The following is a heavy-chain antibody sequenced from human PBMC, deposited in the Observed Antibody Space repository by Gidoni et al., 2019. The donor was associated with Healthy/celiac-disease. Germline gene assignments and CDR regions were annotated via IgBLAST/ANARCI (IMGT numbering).Heavy chain of an antibody. J-gene: IGHJ4*02. CDR2: IWYDGSNK. V-gene: IGHV3-33*08. CDR3: ARDDYGDYGNFDY. D-gene: IGHD4-17*01. Sequence: QVQLVESGGGVVQPGRSLRLSCAASGFPLSSYGMHWVRQAPGKGLEWVAVIWYDGSNKDYADSVKGRFTISRDNSKNTLHLQMNSLRAEDTAVYYCARDDYGDYGNFDYWGQGTLVTVAS. CDR1: GFPLSSYG.